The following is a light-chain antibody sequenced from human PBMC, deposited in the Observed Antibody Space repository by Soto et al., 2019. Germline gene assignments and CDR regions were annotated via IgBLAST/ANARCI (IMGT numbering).Light chain of an antibody. Sequence: IVLTQCAPTLSVSPGERATLSCRASQGFXGYFVWYELKPGQAPRVLNXDTSTRATAIPARFIGSGSGTEFTLTISNLQSEDFAVAYCQQYNEWPPRTFGGGTKVDIK. CDR2: DTS. CDR3: QQYNEWPPRT. J-gene: IGKJ4*01. CDR1: QGFXGY. V-gene: IGKV3D-15*01.